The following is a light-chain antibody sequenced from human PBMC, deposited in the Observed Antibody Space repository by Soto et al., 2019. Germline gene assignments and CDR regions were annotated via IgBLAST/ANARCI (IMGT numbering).Light chain of an antibody. CDR1: SSNIANNV. Sequence: QSVLTQPPSVSEAPRQRVTISCSGSSSNIANNVVNWYQQLPGKAPKLLIYHDSLLPSGVSDRFSGSKAGSSASLAISGLQSEDEAEYYCAAWDDSLNGHVFGTGTKVTVL. J-gene: IGLJ1*01. CDR3: AAWDDSLNGHV. V-gene: IGLV1-36*01. CDR2: HDS.